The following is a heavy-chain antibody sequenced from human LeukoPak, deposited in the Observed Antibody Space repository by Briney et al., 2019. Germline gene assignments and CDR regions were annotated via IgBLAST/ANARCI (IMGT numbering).Heavy chain of an antibody. D-gene: IGHD5-18*01. CDR2: IKKDGSEN. CDR1: GFTFSSYW. Sequence: HPGGSLRLSCAASGFTFSSYWMSWVRQAPGKGLEWVANIKKDGSENYYVDSVKGRFTISRDNAKTSLYLQMNSLRAEDTAVYYCARDLSGVTGYTYGRGIDYWGQGTLVTVSS. V-gene: IGHV3-7*01. J-gene: IGHJ4*02. CDR3: ARDLSGVTGYTYGRGIDY.